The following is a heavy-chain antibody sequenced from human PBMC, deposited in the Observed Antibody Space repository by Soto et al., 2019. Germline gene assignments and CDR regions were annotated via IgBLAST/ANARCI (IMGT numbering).Heavy chain of an antibody. Sequence: GGSLRLSCAASGFTFSNYGMHWVRQAPGKGLEWVAIIWHDGNNKYYADSVRGRFIISRDNSKNRLYLQMNSLRAEDTAVYYCASDLVGASDSYGLNVWGQGTPVTVSS. V-gene: IGHV3-33*01. CDR1: GFTFSNYG. CDR2: IWHDGNNK. J-gene: IGHJ6*02. CDR3: ASDLVGASDSYGLNV. D-gene: IGHD1-26*01.